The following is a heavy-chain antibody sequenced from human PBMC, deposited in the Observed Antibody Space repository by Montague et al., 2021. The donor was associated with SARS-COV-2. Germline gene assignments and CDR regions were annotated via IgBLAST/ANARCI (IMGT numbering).Heavy chain of an antibody. V-gene: IGHV4-59*01. J-gene: IGHJ3*02. D-gene: IGHD3-9*01. CDR3: ARTGLGAYDILTGYTVNAFDM. Sequence: SETLSLTCTVSGGSITSYYWTWIRQPPGKGLEWVGRIYYSGGTNYNPSLKSRVTISIDTSKNQFSLKLSSVTAADTAVYYCARTGLGAYDILTGYTVNAFDMWGQGTMDTVSS. CDR2: IYYSGGT. CDR1: GGSITSYY.